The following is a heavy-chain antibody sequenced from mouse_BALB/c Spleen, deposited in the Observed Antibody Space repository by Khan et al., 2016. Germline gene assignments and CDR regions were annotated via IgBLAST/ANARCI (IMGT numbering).Heavy chain of an antibody. CDR3: ARYQLAYWYFDV. Sequence: EVQLQESGPGLVKPSQSLSLTCTVTGYSITSDYAWNWIRQFPGNKLEWMGYITYSGSTSYNPSLKSRISITRDTSKNQFFLQLNSVTTEDTATYYCARYQLAYWYFDVWGAGTTVTVSS. CDR2: ITYSGST. J-gene: IGHJ1*01. V-gene: IGHV3-2*02. CDR1: GYSITSDYA. D-gene: IGHD4-1*02.